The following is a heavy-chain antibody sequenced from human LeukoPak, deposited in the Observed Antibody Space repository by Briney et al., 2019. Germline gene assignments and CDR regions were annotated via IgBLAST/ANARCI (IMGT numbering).Heavy chain of an antibody. CDR3: ARYGFSTVWQGGWHAFDI. J-gene: IGHJ3*02. CDR2: INPTTGDT. Sequence: GASVRVSCKASGYTFTSYYMHWGRQAPGQGVEWMGVINPTTGDTTYAQKFQGRLTMTRDMSTSTVYMELSSLTSEDTAVFYCARYGFSTVWQGGWHAFDIWGQGTVVTVSS. V-gene: IGHV1-46*01. CDR1: GYTFTSYY. D-gene: IGHD6-13*01.